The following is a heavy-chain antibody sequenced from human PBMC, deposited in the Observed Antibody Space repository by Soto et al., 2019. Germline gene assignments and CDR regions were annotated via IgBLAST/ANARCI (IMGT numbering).Heavy chain of an antibody. Sequence: QVQLQESGPGLVKPSDTLSLTCAVPGDSISISNWWGWIRQPPGKGLEWIGHIFYSGRTYYNPSLKSRVTMSLDASKNQFSLRLTSVTDVDTAVYYCASTLQWAFDLWGQGTLVTVFS. D-gene: IGHD2-8*01. CDR2: IFYSGRT. CDR3: ASTLQWAFDL. V-gene: IGHV4-28*01. CDR1: GDSISISNW. J-gene: IGHJ3*01.